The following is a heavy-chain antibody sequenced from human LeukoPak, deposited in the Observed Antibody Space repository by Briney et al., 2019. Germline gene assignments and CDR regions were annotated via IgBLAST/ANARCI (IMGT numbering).Heavy chain of an antibody. V-gene: IGHV3-23*01. D-gene: IGHD3-10*01. Sequence: GASLRLSCAASGFTFSSYAMSWVRQAPGKGLEWVSAISGSGGSTYYADSVKGRFTISRDNYKNTLYLQMNSLRAEDTAVYYCAKQVNYYGSGIPMDVWGQGTTVTVSS. J-gene: IGHJ6*02. CDR3: AKQVNYYGSGIPMDV. CDR1: GFTFSSYA. CDR2: ISGSGGST.